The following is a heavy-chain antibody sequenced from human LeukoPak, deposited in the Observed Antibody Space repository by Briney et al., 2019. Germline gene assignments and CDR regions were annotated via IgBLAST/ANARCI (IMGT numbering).Heavy chain of an antibody. CDR1: GYTFTGYY. V-gene: IGHV1-2*02. Sequence: ASVKVSCKASGYTFTGYYMHWVRQAPGQGLEWMGWINPNSGGTNYAQKFQGRVTMTRATSISTAYMELSRLRSDDTAVYYCARDLNYYYYMDVWGKGTTVTVSS. J-gene: IGHJ6*03. CDR3: ARDLNYYYYMDV. CDR2: INPNSGGT.